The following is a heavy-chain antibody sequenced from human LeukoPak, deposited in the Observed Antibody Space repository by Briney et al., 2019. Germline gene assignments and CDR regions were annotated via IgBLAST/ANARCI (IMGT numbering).Heavy chain of an antibody. CDR2: IYYTGGT. Sequence: GSLRLSCAASGFTVSNNYLTWVRQPPGKGLEWIGCIYYTGGTYYNPSLKSRVTISVDTSRNQFSLKLTSVTAADTAVYYCARDQGDYYMDVWGKGTTVTVSS. V-gene: IGHV4-59*02. CDR1: GFTVSNNY. CDR3: ARDQGDYYMDV. J-gene: IGHJ6*03.